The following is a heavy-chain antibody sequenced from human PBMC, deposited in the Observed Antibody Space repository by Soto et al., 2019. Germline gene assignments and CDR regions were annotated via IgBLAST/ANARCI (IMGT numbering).Heavy chain of an antibody. CDR2: ISSSGSTI. V-gene: IGHV3-48*03. CDR3: ARGQYSSGGGYFDY. Sequence: LRLSCAASGFTFSSYEMNWVRQAPGKGLEWVSYISSSGSTIYYADSVKGRFTISRDNAKNSLYLQMNSLRAEDTAVYYCARGQYSSGGGYFDYWGQETLVTVSS. D-gene: IGHD6-19*01. CDR1: GFTFSSYE. J-gene: IGHJ4*02.